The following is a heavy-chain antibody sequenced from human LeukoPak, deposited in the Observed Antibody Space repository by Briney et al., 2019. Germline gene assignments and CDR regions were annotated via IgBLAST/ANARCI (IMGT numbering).Heavy chain of an antibody. V-gene: IGHV3-21*01. CDR3: ARDSGLGSGGAFDI. CDR1: GFTFSNYN. Sequence: GGSLRLSCAAFGFTFSNYNMNWVRQAPGKGLEWVSSSSSSSGYIYYADSVKGRFTISRDNAKNSLYLQMNSLRAEDTAVYYCARDSGLGSGGAFDIWGQGTMVTVSS. CDR2: SSSSSGYI. J-gene: IGHJ3*02. D-gene: IGHD6-19*01.